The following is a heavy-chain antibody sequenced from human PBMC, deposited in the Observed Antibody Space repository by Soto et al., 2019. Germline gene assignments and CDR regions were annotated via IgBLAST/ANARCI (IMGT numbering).Heavy chain of an antibody. CDR2: ISSNGDHT. CDR3: ANSFSPHSTNWHSHFDY. CDR1: GFTCITYA. D-gene: IGHD6-13*01. V-gene: IGHV3-23*01. Sequence: GGPLRLSCAASGFTCITYAMSWVRQAPGKGLEWVSAISSNGDHTYYADSVKGRFTISRDNSKNTLYLQMSSLRAEDTAVYYCANSFSPHSTNWHSHFDYWGQGTLVTVSS. J-gene: IGHJ4*02.